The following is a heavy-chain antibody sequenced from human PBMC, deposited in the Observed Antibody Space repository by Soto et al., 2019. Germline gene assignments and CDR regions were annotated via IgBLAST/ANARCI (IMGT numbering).Heavy chain of an antibody. CDR2: MNDSGST. CDR1: GGSFSSYY. V-gene: IGHV4-34*01. J-gene: IGHJ4*02. D-gene: IGHD1-7*01. Sequence: QVQLQQWGAGLLKPSETLSLTCAVSGGSFSSYYWSWIRQPPGKGLEWIGEMNDSGSTKYNASLESRVAISVDTSKGHFSLTLTSVTAADTAVYYCASPRWNYIYWGQGTLVAVSS. CDR3: ASPRWNYIY.